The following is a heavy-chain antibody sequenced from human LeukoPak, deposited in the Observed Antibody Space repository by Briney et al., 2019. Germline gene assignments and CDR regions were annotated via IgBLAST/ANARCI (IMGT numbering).Heavy chain of an antibody. CDR2: ISERGGST. CDR1: GISLSNYA. CDR3: AKRGVVIRGILVIGYHQEAYHYDF. V-gene: IGHV3-23*01. Sequence: GGSLRLSCVVSGISLSNYAMTWVRQAPGKGLEWVSYISERGGSTTYADSVKGRFTISRDTSLNTLYLQMNDLRAEDTDVYFCAKRGVVIRGILVIGYHQEAYHYDFWGQGVLVTVSS. J-gene: IGHJ4*02. D-gene: IGHD3-10*01.